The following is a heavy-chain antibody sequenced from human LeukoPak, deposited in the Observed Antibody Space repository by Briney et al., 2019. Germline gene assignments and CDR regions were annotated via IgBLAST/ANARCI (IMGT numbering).Heavy chain of an antibody. CDR1: GYTFTSYY. V-gene: IGHV1-46*01. Sequence: GASVKVSCKASGYTFTSYYMHWVRQAPGQGLEWMGIINPSGGSTSYAQKFQGRVTITRDTSASTAYMEVSSLRSEDTAVYYCAKTTNGYELDYWGQGTLVTVSS. CDR2: INPSGGST. D-gene: IGHD5-12*01. J-gene: IGHJ4*02. CDR3: AKTTNGYELDY.